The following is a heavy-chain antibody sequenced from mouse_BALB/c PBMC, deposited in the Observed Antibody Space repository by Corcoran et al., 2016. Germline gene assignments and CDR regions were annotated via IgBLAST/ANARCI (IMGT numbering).Heavy chain of an antibody. V-gene: IGHV1S34*01. D-gene: IGHD2-2*01. CDR3: SRGGYGYFFHFAY. J-gene: IGHJ3*01. Sequence: LVKTGASVKISCKASGYSFTGYYMHWVKQSRGKSHEWIGYISCYNGGTGYNQKFKGKATITVDTSSSTTYLQFNSLTSEDSAVYYCSRGGYGYFFHFAYWGQGTLVTVSA. CDR2: ISCYNGGT. CDR1: GYSFTGYY.